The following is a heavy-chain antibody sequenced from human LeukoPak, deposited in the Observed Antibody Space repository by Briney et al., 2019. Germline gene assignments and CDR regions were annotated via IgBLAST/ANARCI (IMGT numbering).Heavy chain of an antibody. CDR1: GFTFSSYA. Sequence: GGSLRLSCAASGFTFSSYAMHWVRQAPGKGLEWVAVISYDGSNKYYADSVKGRFTISRDNFKNTLYLQMNSLRAEDTAVYYCARTSAAGPYYYYYGMDVWGQGTTVTVSS. J-gene: IGHJ6*02. CDR3: ARTSAAGPYYYYYGMDV. D-gene: IGHD6-13*01. V-gene: IGHV3-30*04. CDR2: ISYDGSNK.